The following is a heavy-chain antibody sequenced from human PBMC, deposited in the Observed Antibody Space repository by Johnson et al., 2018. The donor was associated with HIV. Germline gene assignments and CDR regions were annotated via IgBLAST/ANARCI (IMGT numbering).Heavy chain of an antibody. D-gene: IGHD2-21*02. CDR1: GFTFSDYY. J-gene: IGHJ3*02. CDR3: ARDPAHCGGDCYPSDAFDI. Sequence: QVQLVESGGGLVKPGGSLRLSCAASGFTFSDYYMSWIRQAPGQGLEWISYISSSDSTEYYADSVKGRFPISRDHAKNSLYLQMNSLRAEDTAVYYCARDPAHCGGDCYPSDAFDIWGQGTMVTVSS. CDR2: ISSSDSTE. V-gene: IGHV3-11*04.